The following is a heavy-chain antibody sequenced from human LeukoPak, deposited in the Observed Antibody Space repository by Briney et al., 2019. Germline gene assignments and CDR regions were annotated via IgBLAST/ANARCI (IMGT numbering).Heavy chain of an antibody. CDR2: ISGSGGST. V-gene: IGHV3-23*01. Sequence: GGSLRLSCAVSGFTFSSYAMSWVRQAPGKGLEWVSAISGSGGSTYYADSVKGRFTISRDNSKNTLYLQMNSLRAEDTAVYYCAKEAVLRYNWNDEPKDYWGQGTLVTVSS. CDR1: GFTFSSYA. J-gene: IGHJ4*02. D-gene: IGHD1-1*01. CDR3: AKEAVLRYNWNDEPKDY.